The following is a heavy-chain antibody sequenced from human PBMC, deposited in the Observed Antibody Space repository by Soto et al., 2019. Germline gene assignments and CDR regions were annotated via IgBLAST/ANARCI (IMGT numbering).Heavy chain of an antibody. D-gene: IGHD3-3*01. CDR1: GGSISSYY. Sequence: SETLSLTCTVSGGSISSYYWSWIRQPPGKGLEWFGYIYYSGSTNYNPSLKSRVTISVDTSKNQFSLKLSSVTAADTAVYYCARARRSAGGFWSGYYYYYMDVWGKGTTVTVSS. CDR3: ARARRSAGGFWSGYYYYYMDV. V-gene: IGHV4-59*01. CDR2: IYYSGST. J-gene: IGHJ6*03.